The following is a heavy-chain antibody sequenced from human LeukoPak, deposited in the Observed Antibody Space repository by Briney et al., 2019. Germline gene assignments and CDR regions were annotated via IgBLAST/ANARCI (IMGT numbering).Heavy chain of an antibody. CDR2: IDTSGST. J-gene: IGHJ4*02. CDR1: GGSINSGSYY. Sequence: SGTLSLTCTVSGGSINSGSYYWSWIRQPAGKGLEWIGRIDTSGSTNYNPSLKSRVTISVDTSKNQFSLKLNSVTAADTAVYYSAREGGYSYGDAPLHFDYWGQGTLVTVSS. D-gene: IGHD5-18*01. V-gene: IGHV4-61*02. CDR3: AREGGYSYGDAPLHFDY.